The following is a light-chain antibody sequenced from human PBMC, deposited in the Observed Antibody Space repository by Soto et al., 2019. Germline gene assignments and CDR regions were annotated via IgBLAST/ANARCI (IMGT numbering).Light chain of an antibody. V-gene: IGLV2-14*03. CDR2: AVS. CDR1: ISDIGSYDH. J-gene: IGLJ1*01. CDR3: ISYTDRQSYL. Sequence: QCVLTQPACVSGSPGQSITISCSGTISDIGSYDHVAWYQQFPGKSPKLIIYAVSDRPSGVSDRFSGSKSGISASLTISGLQTEDEADYYCISYTDRQSYLFGTGTKVTVL.